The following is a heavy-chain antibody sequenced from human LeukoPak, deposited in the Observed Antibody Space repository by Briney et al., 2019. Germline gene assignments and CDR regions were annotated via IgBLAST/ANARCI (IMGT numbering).Heavy chain of an antibody. CDR1: GGSFSGYY. CDR3: ARGLRHNDY. CDR2: INHSGST. V-gene: IGHV4-34*01. Sequence: SETLSLTCAVYGGSFSGYYWSWVRQPPEKGLEWIGEINHSGSTNYNPSLKSRVTISVDTSKNQFSLKLSSVTAADTAVYYCARGLRHNDYWGQGTLVTVSS. J-gene: IGHJ4*02.